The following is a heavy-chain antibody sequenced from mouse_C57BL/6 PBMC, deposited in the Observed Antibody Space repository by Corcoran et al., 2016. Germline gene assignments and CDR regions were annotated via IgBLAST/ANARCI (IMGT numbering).Heavy chain of an antibody. V-gene: IGHV1-26*01. D-gene: IGHD1-1*01. CDR1: GYTFTDYY. CDR2: IHPNNGGT. Sequence: EVQLKQSGPELVKPGASVKISCKASGYTFTDYYMNWVKQSHGKSLEWIGDIHPNNGGTSYNQKFTGKATLTVDKSSSTAYMELRSLTSEDSTVYYCATTGFAYWGQGTLVTVSA. J-gene: IGHJ3*01. CDR3: ATTGFAY.